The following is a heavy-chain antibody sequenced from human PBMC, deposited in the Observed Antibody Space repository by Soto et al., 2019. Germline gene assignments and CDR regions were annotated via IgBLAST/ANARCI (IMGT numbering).Heavy chain of an antibody. D-gene: IGHD2-2*02. J-gene: IGHJ5*02. V-gene: IGHV3-48*03. Sequence: PGGSLRLCCAGYGFTFSSYEMNWVRQAPGKGLEWVSFISGSGTTTYYADSVRGRFTISRDNTKNSLYLQMNSLSAEDTGIYYCTRVLYGTSWGQGTLVTVSS. CDR1: GFTFSSYE. CDR3: TRVLYGTS. CDR2: ISGSGTTT.